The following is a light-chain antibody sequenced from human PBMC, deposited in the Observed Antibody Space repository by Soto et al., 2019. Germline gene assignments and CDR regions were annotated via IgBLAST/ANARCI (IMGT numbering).Light chain of an antibody. J-gene: IGLJ1*01. V-gene: IGLV2-23*02. CDR2: EVT. Sequence: QSVLTQPASVFGSPGQSITISCTGTSSGVGRYNLVSWYQHHPGKAPRLIIYEVTKRPSGVSTRLSGSKSGNTASLTISGLQAEDEAEYYCCSYAGDYVYVFGTGTKVTVL. CDR1: SSGVGRYNL. CDR3: CSYAGDYVYV.